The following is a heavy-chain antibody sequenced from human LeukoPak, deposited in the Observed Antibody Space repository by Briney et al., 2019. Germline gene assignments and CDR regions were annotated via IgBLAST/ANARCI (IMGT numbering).Heavy chain of an antibody. CDR2: IYPGDSDT. V-gene: IGHV5-51*01. CDR3: AGQSRITIFGVDYYYMDV. Sequence: GESLKISCKGSGYSFTSYWIGWVRQMPGKGLEWMGIIYPGDSDTRYSPSFQGQVTISADKSISTAYLQWSSLKASDTAMYYCAGQSRITIFGVDYYYMDVWGKGTTVTVSS. J-gene: IGHJ6*03. D-gene: IGHD3-3*01. CDR1: GYSFTSYW.